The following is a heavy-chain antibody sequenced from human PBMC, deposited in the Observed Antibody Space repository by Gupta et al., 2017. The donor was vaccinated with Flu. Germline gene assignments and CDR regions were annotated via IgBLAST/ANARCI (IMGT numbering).Heavy chain of an antibody. CDR3: ARGGAARLDY. D-gene: IGHD6-13*01. J-gene: IGHJ4*02. V-gene: IGHV3-7*01. CDR2: IKQDGREK. Sequence: SWVRQAPGKGLEWVANIKQDGREKYEVDSVKGRFTISRDNAKNSLYLQMTSLRAEDTAVYDGARGGAARLDYGGQGTLVTVSS.